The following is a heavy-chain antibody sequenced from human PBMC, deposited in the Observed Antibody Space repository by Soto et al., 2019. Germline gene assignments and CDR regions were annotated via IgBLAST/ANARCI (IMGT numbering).Heavy chain of an antibody. J-gene: IGHJ3*02. D-gene: IGHD2-8*01. CDR1: GFTFSSYA. Sequence: GGSLRLSCAASGFTFSSYAMSWVRQAPGKGLEWVSAISGGGGSTYYADSVKGRFTISRDNSKNTLCLQMNSLRAEDTAVYYCARGPWDIVLHDAFDIWGQGTMVTVSS. CDR2: ISGGGGST. V-gene: IGHV3-23*01. CDR3: ARGPWDIVLHDAFDI.